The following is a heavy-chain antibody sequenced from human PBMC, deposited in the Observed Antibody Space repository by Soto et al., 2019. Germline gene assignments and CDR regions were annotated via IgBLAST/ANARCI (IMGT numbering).Heavy chain of an antibody. CDR1: GFTFSSYA. V-gene: IGHV3-23*01. CDR3: AKRTVGWYFDL. D-gene: IGHD4-17*01. Sequence: EVPLLESGGGLVQPGGSLRLSCAASGFTFSSYAMNWVRQAPGKGLEWVSVISGSGGSTYYADAVKGRFTISRDNSMNTLYLQMNSLRAEDTAVYYCAKRTVGWYFDLWGRGTLVTVSS. J-gene: IGHJ2*01. CDR2: ISGSGGST.